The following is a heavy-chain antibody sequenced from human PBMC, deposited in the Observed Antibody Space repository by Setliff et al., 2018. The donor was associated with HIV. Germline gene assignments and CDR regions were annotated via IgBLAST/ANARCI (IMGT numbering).Heavy chain of an antibody. D-gene: IGHD3-3*01. Sequence: GESLKISCGASGFTFDDYAMHWIRQVPGKGLEWVSLISWDGLTYYADSVKGRFIVSRDNSQNSLFLQMNSLRLEDTALYYCATGEWPSAEYFQHWGQGTLVTVSS. CDR1: GFTFDDYA. J-gene: IGHJ1*01. CDR2: ISWDGLT. V-gene: IGHV3-43D*03. CDR3: ATGEWPSAEYFQH.